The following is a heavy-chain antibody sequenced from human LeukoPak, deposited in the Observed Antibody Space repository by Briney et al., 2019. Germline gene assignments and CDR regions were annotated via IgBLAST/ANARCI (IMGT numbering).Heavy chain of an antibody. CDR1: GYTFISYY. J-gene: IGHJ4*02. Sequence: ASVKVSCKASGYTFISYYMHWVRQAPGQGLEWMGIINPSGGSTSYAQKFQGRVTMTRDMSTSTVYMELSSLRSEDTAVYYCARNYYDSSGYYHLAIDYWGQGTLVTVSS. V-gene: IGHV1-46*01. CDR2: INPSGGST. CDR3: ARNYYDSSGYYHLAIDY. D-gene: IGHD3-22*01.